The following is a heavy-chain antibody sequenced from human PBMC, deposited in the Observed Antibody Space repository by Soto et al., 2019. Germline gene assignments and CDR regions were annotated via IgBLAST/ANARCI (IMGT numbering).Heavy chain of an antibody. Sequence: EAQLVESGGGLVQPGGSLRLSCAXXGFXFXNXEMHWVRQAPGKGLEYVSGISNNGAHTDYAKSVKGRFTFSRDNSENTLYLQMGSLRAEDMALYYCARRGYGSRWPNVYMDVWGKGTTVTVSS. J-gene: IGHJ6*03. CDR1: GFXFXNXE. V-gene: IGHV3-64*01. CDR2: ISNNGAHT. CDR3: ARRGYGSRWPNVYMDV. D-gene: IGHD6-13*01.